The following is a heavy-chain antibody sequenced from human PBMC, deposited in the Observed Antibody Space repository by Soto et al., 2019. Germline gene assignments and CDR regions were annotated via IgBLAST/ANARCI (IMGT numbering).Heavy chain of an antibody. CDR2: IIPVVGTT. J-gene: IGHJ4*02. CDR1: GDTFTTNS. Sequence: QVQLVQSGAEVKKPGSSVKVSCKASGDTFTTNSLNWVRQAPGQGLEWMGGIIPVVGTTKYAQKYQDRVTITGDKSTNTAYIELSSLRSDDTAVYYCARGLLYATTSFDYWGQGTPVTVPS. V-gene: IGHV1-69*06. D-gene: IGHD2-8*01. CDR3: ARGLLYATTSFDY.